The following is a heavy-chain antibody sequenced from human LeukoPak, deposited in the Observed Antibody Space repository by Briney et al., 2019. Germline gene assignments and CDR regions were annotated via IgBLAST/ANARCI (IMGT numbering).Heavy chain of an antibody. CDR1: GFTFSNYA. D-gene: IGHD4-17*01. V-gene: IGHV3-23*01. J-gene: IGHJ3*02. CDR2: ISGSGGTT. Sequence: GGSLRLSCAASGFTFSNYAMSWVRQAPGKGLEWVSAISGSGGTTYYADSVKGRFTISRDNSKNTLYVHMNSLRAEDTAVYYCARDSPPTTVTSRAFDIWGQGTMVTVSS. CDR3: ARDSPPTTVTSRAFDI.